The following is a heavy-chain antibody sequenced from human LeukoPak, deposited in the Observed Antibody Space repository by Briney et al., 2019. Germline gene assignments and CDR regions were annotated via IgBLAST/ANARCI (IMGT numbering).Heavy chain of an antibody. J-gene: IGHJ4*02. CDR3: ARAPYGDYPGFDY. D-gene: IGHD4-17*01. V-gene: IGHV1-69*13. CDR2: IIPIFGTA. Sequence: SVKVSCKASGGTFISYAISWVRQAPGQGLEWMGGIIPIFGTANYAQKFQGRVTITADESTSTAYMELSSLRSEDTAVYYCARAPYGDYPGFDYWGQGTLVTVSS. CDR1: GGTFISYA.